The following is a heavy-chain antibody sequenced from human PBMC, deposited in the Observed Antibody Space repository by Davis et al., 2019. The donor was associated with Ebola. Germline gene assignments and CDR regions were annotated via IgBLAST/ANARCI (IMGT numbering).Heavy chain of an antibody. CDR1: SGSFSGYY. V-gene: IGHV4-34*01. Sequence: PSQTLSLTCAVYSGSFSGYYWSWIRHPPGKGLEWIGEINHSGSTNYNPSLKSRVTISVDTSKNQFSLKLSSVTAADTAVYYCARKEVWAGDDYWGQGTLVTVSS. CDR3: ARKEVWAGDDY. D-gene: IGHD6-19*01. CDR2: INHSGST. J-gene: IGHJ4*02.